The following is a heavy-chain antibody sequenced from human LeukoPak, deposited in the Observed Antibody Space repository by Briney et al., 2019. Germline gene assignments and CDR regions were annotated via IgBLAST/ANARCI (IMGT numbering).Heavy chain of an antibody. CDR1: GYIFTSYW. J-gene: IGHJ4*02. D-gene: IGHD4-17*01. CDR3: ARLTTVTPILFDY. CDR2: IYPGDSDT. V-gene: IGHV5-51*01. Sequence: GESLKISCKGSGYIFTSYWIGWVRQMPGKGLEWRGIIYPGDSDTSYSPSFQGKVTISADKSLGTAYLHWSSLKASATDMCSCARLTTVTPILFDYWGQGTLVTVSS.